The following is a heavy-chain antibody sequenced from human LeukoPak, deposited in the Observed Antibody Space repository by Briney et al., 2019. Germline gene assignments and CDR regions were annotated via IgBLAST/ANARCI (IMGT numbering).Heavy chain of an antibody. V-gene: IGHV3-23*01. CDR3: ARDEQQWLVNFFDY. CDR1: GFTFSSNA. CDR2: ISGSVGTT. J-gene: IGHJ4*02. D-gene: IGHD6-19*01. Sequence: GGSLRLSCVVSGFTFSSNAMSWVRQAPGKGLEWVSGISGSVGTTYYAASVEGRFTISRDNSKNTLYLQMNSLRDEDTAVYYCARDEQQWLVNFFDYWGQGTLVTVSS.